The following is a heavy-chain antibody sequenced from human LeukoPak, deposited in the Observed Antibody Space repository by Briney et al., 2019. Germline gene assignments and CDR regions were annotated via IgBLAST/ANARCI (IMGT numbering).Heavy chain of an antibody. Sequence: SETLSLTCTVSGGSISSYYWSWIRRPPGKGLEWIGYIYYSGSTNYNPSLKSRVTISVDTSKNQFSLKLSSVTAADTAVYYCARLDYYDSSGYLDYWGQGTLVTVSS. CDR2: IYYSGST. CDR3: ARLDYYDSSGYLDY. CDR1: GGSISSYY. J-gene: IGHJ4*02. D-gene: IGHD3-22*01. V-gene: IGHV4-59*01.